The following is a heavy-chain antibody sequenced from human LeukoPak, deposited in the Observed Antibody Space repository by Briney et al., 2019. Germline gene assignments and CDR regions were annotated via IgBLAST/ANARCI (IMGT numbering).Heavy chain of an antibody. Sequence: PGRSLRLSCAASGFTFDDYAMHWVRQAPGKGLEWVANIKQDGSERYYVDSVKGRFTISRDNAKNSLSLQMNNLRVEDTAVYYCARAGSHWHYVYWGQGTVVTVSS. CDR3: ARAGSHWHYVY. J-gene: IGHJ4*02. V-gene: IGHV3-7*01. D-gene: IGHD3-10*01. CDR2: IKQDGSER. CDR1: GFTFDDYA.